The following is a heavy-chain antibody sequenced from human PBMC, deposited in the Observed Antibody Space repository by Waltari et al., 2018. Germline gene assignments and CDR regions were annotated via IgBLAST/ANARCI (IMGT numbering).Heavy chain of an antibody. CDR1: GGSFRGYY. CDR3: ARMITCGGVIVIGGVGAFDI. V-gene: IGHV4-34*01. D-gene: IGHD3-16*02. Sequence: QVQLQQWGAGLLKPSETLSLTCAVYGGSFRGYYWSWIRQPPGKGLEWIGEINHSGSTNYNPSLKSRVTISVDTSKNQFSLKLSSVTAADTAGYYCARMITCGGVIVIGGVGAFDIWGQGTMVTVSS. CDR2: INHSGST. J-gene: IGHJ3*02.